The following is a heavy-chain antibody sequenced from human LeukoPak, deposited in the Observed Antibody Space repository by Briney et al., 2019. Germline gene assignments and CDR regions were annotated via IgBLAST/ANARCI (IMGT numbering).Heavy chain of an antibody. Sequence: GGSLRLSCVASGFSFNNYAMNWVRQAPGKGLEWVSLIIGSSGSTFYADSVKGRFTISRDNSKNTLYLQMNSLRAEDTAVYYCAKGITMVRGVIINRYYYYGMDVWGQGTTVTVSS. CDR2: IIGSSGST. V-gene: IGHV3-23*01. D-gene: IGHD3-10*01. J-gene: IGHJ6*02. CDR3: AKGITMVRGVIINRYYYYGMDV. CDR1: GFSFNNYA.